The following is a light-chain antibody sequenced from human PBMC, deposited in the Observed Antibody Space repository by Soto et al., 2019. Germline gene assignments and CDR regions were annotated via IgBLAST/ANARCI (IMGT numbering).Light chain of an antibody. J-gene: IGKJ4*01. CDR2: AAS. CDR1: QDITNN. CDR3: QQYNNWPLT. Sequence: EIVMTQSPATLSVSPGETVTVSCRASQDITNNLAWYHQKPGQSPQLLIYAASTLATGIPARFSGSGSGVELTLTIYSLQSEDLGLYFCQQYNNWPLTFGGGTRV. V-gene: IGKV3-15*01.